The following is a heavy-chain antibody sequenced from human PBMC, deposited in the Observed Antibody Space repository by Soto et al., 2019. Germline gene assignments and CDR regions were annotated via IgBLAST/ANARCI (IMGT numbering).Heavy chain of an antibody. Sequence: ASVKVSCKASGYTFTGYYMHWVRQAPGQGLEWMGWINPNSGGTNYAQKFQGWVTMTRDTSISTAYMELSRLRSDDTAVYYCAREYVWSGYYYYGMDVWGQGTTVTAP. CDR1: GYTFTGYY. J-gene: IGHJ6*02. CDR2: INPNSGGT. D-gene: IGHD3-3*01. V-gene: IGHV1-2*04. CDR3: AREYVWSGYYYYGMDV.